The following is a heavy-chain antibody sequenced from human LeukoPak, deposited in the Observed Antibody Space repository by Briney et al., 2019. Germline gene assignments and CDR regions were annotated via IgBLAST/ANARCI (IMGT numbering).Heavy chain of an antibody. CDR1: GFTFSSYA. CDR2: ISVSDGST. J-gene: IGHJ5*02. V-gene: IGHV3-23*01. Sequence: PGGSLRLSCAASGFTFSSYAMSWVRQAPGKGLEWVSAISVSDGSTYYADSVKGRFTISRDNSKNTLYLQMNSLRAEDTAVYYCAKDFVVVVAATDWFDPWGQGTLVTVSS. D-gene: IGHD2-15*01. CDR3: AKDFVVVVAATDWFDP.